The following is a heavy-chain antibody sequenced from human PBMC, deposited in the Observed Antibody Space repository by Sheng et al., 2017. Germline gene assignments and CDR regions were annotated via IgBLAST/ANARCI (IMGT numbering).Heavy chain of an antibody. Sequence: EVQLVESGGGLVQPGGSLRLSCAASGFTFSSYSMNWVRQAPGKGLEWVSYISSSSSTIYYADSVKGRFTISRDNAKNSLYLQMNSLRAEDTAVYYCARAAAGLVGGKTYYYYYMDVWGKGTTVTVSS. D-gene: IGHD6-13*01. V-gene: IGHV3-48*01. CDR3: ARAAAGLVGGKTYYYYYMDV. CDR2: ISSSSSTI. CDR1: GFTFSSYS. J-gene: IGHJ6*03.